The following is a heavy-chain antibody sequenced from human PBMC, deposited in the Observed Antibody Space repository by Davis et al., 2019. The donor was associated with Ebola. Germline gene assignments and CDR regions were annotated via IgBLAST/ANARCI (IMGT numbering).Heavy chain of an antibody. CDR2: ISASGDTT. Sequence: GESLKISCAVSGFNFSHYAMSWVRQAPGKGLEWVSAISASGDTTYYADSVKGRFTISSDHSKNLLTLQMTSLRAEAAARYYCARRGAGGYWWGAFDYWGQGALVTVSS. V-gene: IGHV3-23*01. J-gene: IGHJ4*02. CDR3: ARRGAGGYWWGAFDY. D-gene: IGHD2-21*01. CDR1: GFNFSHYA.